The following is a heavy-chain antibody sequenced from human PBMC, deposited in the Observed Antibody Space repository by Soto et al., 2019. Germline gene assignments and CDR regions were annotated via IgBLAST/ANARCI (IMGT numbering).Heavy chain of an antibody. D-gene: IGHD1-26*01. CDR2: IYSGGST. CDR1: GFTVSSNY. V-gene: IGHV3-66*04. CDR3: ARHYSGSYPGGYYYYYGMDV. Sequence: GGSLRLSCAASGFTVSSNYMSWVRQAPGKGLEWVSVIYSGGSTYYADSVKGRFTISRHNSKNTLYLQMNSLRAEDTAVYYCARHYSGSYPGGYYYYYGMDVWGQGTTVTVSS. J-gene: IGHJ6*02.